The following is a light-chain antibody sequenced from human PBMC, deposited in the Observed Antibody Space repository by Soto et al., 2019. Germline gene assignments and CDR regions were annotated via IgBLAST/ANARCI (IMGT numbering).Light chain of an antibody. J-gene: IGKJ2*01. CDR1: QAINNY. CDR2: AAS. V-gene: IGKV1-27*01. Sequence: DIQMTQSPSSLSASVGDRVTITCRASQAINNYLVWYQQKPGKVPKVLIYAASTLQSGVPSRFSGSGSGTDFTRSINNLQPEDAATYYCQKYNYVPYTFGQGTKLEIK. CDR3: QKYNYVPYT.